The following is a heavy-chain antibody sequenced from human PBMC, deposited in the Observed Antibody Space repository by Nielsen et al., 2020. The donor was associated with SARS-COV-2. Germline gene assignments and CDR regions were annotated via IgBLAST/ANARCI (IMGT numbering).Heavy chain of an antibody. D-gene: IGHD4-11*01. Sequence: GESLKISCAASGFTFSSYAMSWVRQAPGKGLEWVSAISDSGGSTYYADSVKGRFTISRDNSKNTLYLQMNSLRAEDTAVYYCARAIYRLTTDNWFDPWGQGTLVTVSS. CDR1: GFTFSSYA. CDR3: ARAIYRLTTDNWFDP. J-gene: IGHJ5*02. CDR2: ISDSGGST. V-gene: IGHV3-23*01.